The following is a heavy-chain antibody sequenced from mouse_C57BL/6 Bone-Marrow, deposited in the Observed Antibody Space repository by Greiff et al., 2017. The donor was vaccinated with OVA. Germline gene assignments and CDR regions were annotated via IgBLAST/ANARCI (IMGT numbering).Heavy chain of an antibody. J-gene: IGHJ4*01. CDR3: ARLGGTNYYAMDY. CDR1: GYTFTSYW. CDR2: IHPNSGST. Sequence: VQLQQPGAELVKPGASVKLSCKASGYTFTSYWMHWVKQRPGQGLEWIGMIHPNSGSTNYNEKFKSKATLTVDKSSSTAYMQLSSLTSEDSAVYYGARLGGTNYYAMDYWGQGTSVTVSS. D-gene: IGHD4-1*01. V-gene: IGHV1-64*01.